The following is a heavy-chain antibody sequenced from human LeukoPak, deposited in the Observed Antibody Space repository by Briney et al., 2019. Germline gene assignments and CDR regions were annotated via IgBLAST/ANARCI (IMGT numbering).Heavy chain of an antibody. CDR2: IYYSGST. D-gene: IGHD3-3*01. V-gene: IGHV4-31*03. CDR1: GGSISSGGYY. Sequence: SETLSLTCTVSGGSISSGGYYWSWIRQHPGKGLEWIGYIYYSGSTYYNPSLKSRVTISVDTSKNQFSLKLSSVTAADTAVYYCARGRYYDFWSGYLNWFDPWGQGTLVTVSS. CDR3: ARGRYYDFWSGYLNWFDP. J-gene: IGHJ5*02.